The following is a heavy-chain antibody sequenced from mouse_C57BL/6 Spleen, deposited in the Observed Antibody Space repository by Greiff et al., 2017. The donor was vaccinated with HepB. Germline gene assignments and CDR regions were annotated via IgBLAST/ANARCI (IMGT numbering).Heavy chain of an antibody. V-gene: IGHV1-69*01. J-gene: IGHJ4*01. CDR2: IDPSDSYT. CDR3: ARREDYAMDY. Sequence: QVQLQQPGAELVMPGASVKLSCKASGYTFTSYWMHWVKQRPGQGLEWIGEIDPSDSYTNYNQKFKGKSTLTVDKSSSTAYMQLSSLTSEDSAVDYCARREDYAMDYWGQGTSVTVSS. CDR1: GYTFTSYW.